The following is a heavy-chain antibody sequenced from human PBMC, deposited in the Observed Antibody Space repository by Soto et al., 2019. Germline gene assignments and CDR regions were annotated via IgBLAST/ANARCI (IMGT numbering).Heavy chain of an antibody. Sequence: QVQLVESGGGVVRPGRSLRLSCAASGFAFNNYSMHWVRQAPGKGLEWVAIMAFDGSNKYTADSVKGRFTISRYNSKNILYLQMSSLRPEDTAVYFCARDRVPYVYFYYGMDVWGQGTTVIVSS. CDR3: ARDRVPYVYFYYGMDV. J-gene: IGHJ6*02. CDR2: MAFDGSNK. V-gene: IGHV3-30-3*01. CDR1: GFAFNNYS. D-gene: IGHD3-10*02.